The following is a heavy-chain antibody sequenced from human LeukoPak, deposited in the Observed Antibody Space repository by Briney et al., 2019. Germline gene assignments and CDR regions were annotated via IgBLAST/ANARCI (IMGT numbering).Heavy chain of an antibody. CDR3: ARGGNLEN. V-gene: IGHV3-7*01. CDR2: INEDGGER. Sequence: HPGGSLRLSCAASGLTLNRYWMSWVRQAPGKGLEWVANINEDGGERHYVDSVKGRFTISRDNAKNSLYLQMNSLRAEDTAVYYCARGGNLENWGGGTLVTVSS. D-gene: IGHD1-14*01. CDR1: GLTLNRYW. J-gene: IGHJ4*02.